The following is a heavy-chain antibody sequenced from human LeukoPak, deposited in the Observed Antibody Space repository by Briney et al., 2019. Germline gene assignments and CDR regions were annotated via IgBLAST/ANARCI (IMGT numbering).Heavy chain of an antibody. CDR1: GFTFSYYT. CDR3: ARDDVAWNDVHWFDP. J-gene: IGHJ5*02. D-gene: IGHD1-1*01. V-gene: IGHV3-21*01. Sequence: GGSLRLSCAASGFTFSYYTMSWVRQAPGKGLEWVSSIRSTGSSIYYADSVKGRFTISRDNAKNSLYLQMSSLRVEDTAVYYCARDDVAWNDVHWFDPWGQGTLVTVSS. CDR2: IRSTGSSI.